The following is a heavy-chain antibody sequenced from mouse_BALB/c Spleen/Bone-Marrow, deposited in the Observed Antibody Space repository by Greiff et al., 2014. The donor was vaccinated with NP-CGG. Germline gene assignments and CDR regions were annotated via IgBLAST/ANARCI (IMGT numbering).Heavy chain of an antibody. Sequence: QVQLKESGPGLVAPSQSLSITCTVSGLSLTSYGVHWVRQPPGKGLEWLGVKWAGGTTSYNSALMSRLSISRDNSKSQVFLKMNSLQTDDTAIYYCARTGTKDYFDYWGQGTTLTVSS. CDR3: ARTGTKDYFDY. V-gene: IGHV2-9*02. CDR2: KWAGGTT. D-gene: IGHD4-1*01. J-gene: IGHJ2*01. CDR1: GLSLTSYG.